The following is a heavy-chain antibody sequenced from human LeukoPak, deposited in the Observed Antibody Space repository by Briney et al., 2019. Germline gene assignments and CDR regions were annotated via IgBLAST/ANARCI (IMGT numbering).Heavy chain of an antibody. J-gene: IGHJ4*02. CDR1: GGSISSSAYH. V-gene: IGHV4-39*07. CDR3: ARVPLGYSSSSDDPLFDY. Sequence: SETLSLTCTVSGGSISSSAYHWGWIRQPPGKGLEWIGSIHNSGSTYYNPSLKSRVTISVDTSKNQFSLKLSSVTAADTAVYYCARVPLGYSSSSDDPLFDYWGQGTLVTVSS. CDR2: IHNSGST. D-gene: IGHD6-6*01.